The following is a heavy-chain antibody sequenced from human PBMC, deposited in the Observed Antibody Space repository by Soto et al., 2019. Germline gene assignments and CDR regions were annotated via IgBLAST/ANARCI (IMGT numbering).Heavy chain of an antibody. CDR2: ISASGGHT. J-gene: IGHJ3*02. V-gene: IGHV3-23*01. CDR3: GKGPNGDYVGAHDM. Sequence: EVQLLESGGSLVQPGGSLRLSCAASGITFSRYAMSWVRQAPGAGLEWVSGISASGGHTYYADSVKGRFTISRDNSRNTVLLQMNSLTAEDTALYYCGKGPNGDYVGAHDMWGRGTMVTVSS. D-gene: IGHD4-17*01. CDR1: GITFSRYA.